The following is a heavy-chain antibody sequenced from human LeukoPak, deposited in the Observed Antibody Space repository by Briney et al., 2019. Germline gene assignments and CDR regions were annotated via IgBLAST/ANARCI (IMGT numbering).Heavy chain of an antibody. CDR1: GFSFENNW. D-gene: IGHD1-26*01. V-gene: IGHV3-7*01. CDR3: ARDKRMGPTICDS. J-gene: IGHJ5*01. Sequence: GGSLRLSCAVSGFSFENNWMSWVRQAPGKGLEWVANIKQDGSEIHYVDSVKGRFTISRDNAKNSLYLQMNSLRVEDTAVYYCARDKRMGPTICDSWGHGTLVTVSS. CDR2: IKQDGSEI.